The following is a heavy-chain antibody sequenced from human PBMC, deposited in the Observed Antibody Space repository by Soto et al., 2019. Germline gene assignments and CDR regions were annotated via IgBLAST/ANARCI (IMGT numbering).Heavy chain of an antibody. CDR3: ARGDMDV. Sequence: QVRLVQSGAEVKEPGASVKVSCRASGYTFTTYAINWVRQAPGQGLESMGWINHYNDNTFYAQNLQGRITMTTHTSTTTAYMELRSLGADVTAVYYCARGDMDVWGQGTTVTVSS. J-gene: IGHJ6*02. V-gene: IGHV1-18*04. CDR2: INHYNDNT. CDR1: GYTFTTYA.